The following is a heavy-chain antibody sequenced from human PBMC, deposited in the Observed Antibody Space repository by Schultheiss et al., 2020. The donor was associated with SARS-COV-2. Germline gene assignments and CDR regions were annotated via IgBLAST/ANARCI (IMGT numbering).Heavy chain of an antibody. D-gene: IGHD6-19*01. Sequence: ASVKVSCKASGYTFTSYDINWVRQATGQGLEWMGWMNPNSGNTGYAQKFQGRVTMTRNTSISTAYMELSSLRSEDTAVYYCARQIAVAAHAKPIEPFDYWGQGTLVTVSS. CDR2: MNPNSGNT. CDR3: ARQIAVAAHAKPIEPFDY. CDR1: GYTFTSYD. J-gene: IGHJ4*02. V-gene: IGHV1-8*01.